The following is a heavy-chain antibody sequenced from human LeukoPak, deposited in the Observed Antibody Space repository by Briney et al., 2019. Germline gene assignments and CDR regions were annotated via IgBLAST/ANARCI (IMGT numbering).Heavy chain of an antibody. Sequence: ARGSLRFSCAASGFTFSSYAMHWVRQAPGKGLEWVPSISSSGSYIYYLDSVRGRFTISRDNAKNSLYLQMDSLKTEDTAVYYCARSPLGIAPFDYWGQGTLVTVSS. J-gene: IGHJ4*02. CDR3: ARSPLGIAPFDY. V-gene: IGHV3-21*04. CDR1: GFTFSSYA. D-gene: IGHD7-27*01. CDR2: ISSSGSYI.